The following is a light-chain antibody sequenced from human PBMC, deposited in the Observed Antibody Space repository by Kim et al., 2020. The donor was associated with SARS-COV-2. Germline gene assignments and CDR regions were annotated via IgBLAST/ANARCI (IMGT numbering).Light chain of an antibody. CDR2: KAS. V-gene: IGKV1-5*03. Sequence: SASVGDRVTITCRASQSSSSWLAWYQQKPGKAPKLLIYKASNLESGVPSRFSGSGSGTELTLTISSLQPDDFATYYCQQYNTYPYTFGQGTKLEI. CDR3: QQYNTYPYT. J-gene: IGKJ2*01. CDR1: QSSSSW.